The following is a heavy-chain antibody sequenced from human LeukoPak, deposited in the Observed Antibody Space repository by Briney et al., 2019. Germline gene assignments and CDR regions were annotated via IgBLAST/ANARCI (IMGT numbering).Heavy chain of an antibody. CDR2: TSYDGSNK. J-gene: IGHJ4*02. D-gene: IGHD3-10*01. Sequence: PGGSLRLSCAASGFIFSNYAMHWVRQAPGKGLEWVAVTSYDGSNKHYADSVKGRLTISRDNSKNTLYLQMNSLRAEDTAVYNCARGRGSYSLDYWGQGTLVTVSS. CDR3: ARGRGSYSLDY. V-gene: IGHV3-30-3*01. CDR1: GFIFSNYA.